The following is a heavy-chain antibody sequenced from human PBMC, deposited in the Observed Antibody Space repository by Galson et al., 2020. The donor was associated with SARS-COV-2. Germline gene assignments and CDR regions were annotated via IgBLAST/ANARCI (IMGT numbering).Heavy chain of an antibody. J-gene: IGHJ4*02. D-gene: IGHD1-26*01. CDR2: IVVGSGKT. Sequence: SVKVSCKTSGFRFTASAVQWVRQARRQRLEWIGWIVVGSGKTNYAQKFQERVTITRDMSTTTAYMELSSLRSEGTAVYYCAAFVGNNPAYWGQGTLVSVSS. V-gene: IGHV1-58*01. CDR1: GFRFTASA. CDR3: AAFVGNNPAY.